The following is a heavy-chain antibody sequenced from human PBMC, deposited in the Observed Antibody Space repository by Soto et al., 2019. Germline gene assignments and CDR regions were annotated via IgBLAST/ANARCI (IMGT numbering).Heavy chain of an antibody. J-gene: IGHJ6*02. V-gene: IGHV3-30-3*01. D-gene: IGHD4-4*01. CDR1: GFTFSSYA. Sequence: QVQLVESGGGVVQPGRSLRLSCAASGFTFSSYAMHWVRQAPGKGLEWVAVISYDGSNKYYADSVKGRFTISRDNSKNTLYLQMNSLRAEDPAVYYCARVLGTVTTPTDYYCMDLLGQGTPVTVSS. CDR3: ARVLGTVTTPTDYYCMDL. CDR2: ISYDGSNK.